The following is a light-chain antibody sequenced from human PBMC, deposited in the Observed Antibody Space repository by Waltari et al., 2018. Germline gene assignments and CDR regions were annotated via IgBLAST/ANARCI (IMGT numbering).Light chain of an antibody. J-gene: IGLJ2*01. CDR1: TSNFGHNF. V-gene: IGLV1-47*01. CDR3: AIWDDRQNGVV. CDR2: RNN. Sequence: SVVTPPPSASRSPGQTVSISCSGNTSNFGHNFVFCSHCLPGLAPKLLIYRNNQRPSGVPDRFSGSKSATSASLAISGLRSDDEADYYCAIWDDRQNGVVFGGGTKLTVL.